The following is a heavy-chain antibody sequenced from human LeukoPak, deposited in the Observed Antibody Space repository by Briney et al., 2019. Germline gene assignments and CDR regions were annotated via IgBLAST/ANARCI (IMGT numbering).Heavy chain of an antibody. V-gene: IGHV3-30-3*01. J-gene: IGHJ4*02. CDR1: GFTFSSYA. CDR3: ARDRTRDGYNQGRVFDY. CDR2: ISYDGTNK. Sequence: GGSLRLSCAASGFTFSSYAMHWVRQAPGRGLEWVAVISYDGTNKYYADSVKGRFTISRDNSKNTLYLQMNSLRAEDTAVYYCARDRTRDGYNQGRVFDYWGQGTLVTVSS. D-gene: IGHD5-24*01.